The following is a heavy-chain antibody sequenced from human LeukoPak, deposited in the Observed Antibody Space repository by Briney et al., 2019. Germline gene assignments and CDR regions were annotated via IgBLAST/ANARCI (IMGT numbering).Heavy chain of an antibody. V-gene: IGHV3-64*01. CDR3: AKDLLVVAPGGDY. Sequence: GGSLRLSCAASGFTFSSYAMHWVRQAPGKGLEYVSAISSNGGSTYYANSVKGRFTISRDNSKNTLYLQMNSLRAEDTAVYYCAKDLLVVAPGGDYWGQGTLVTVSS. CDR1: GFTFSSYA. J-gene: IGHJ4*02. D-gene: IGHD2-2*01. CDR2: ISSNGGST.